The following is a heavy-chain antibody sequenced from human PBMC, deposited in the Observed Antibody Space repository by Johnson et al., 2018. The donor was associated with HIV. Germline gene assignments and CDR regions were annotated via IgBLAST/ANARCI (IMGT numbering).Heavy chain of an antibody. V-gene: IGHV3-30*02. CDR1: GFTFSSYG. CDR2: IRYDGSNK. D-gene: IGHD2-15*01. Sequence: QEQLVESGGGVVQPGGSLRLSCAASGFTFSSYGMHWVRQAPGKGLEWVAFIRYDGSNKYYADSVKGRFTISRDNSKNTLYLQMNSLRAEDTAVYYCAKGDCSGGSCYSFTDAFDIWGQGTMVTVSS. CDR3: AKGDCSGGSCYSFTDAFDI. J-gene: IGHJ3*02.